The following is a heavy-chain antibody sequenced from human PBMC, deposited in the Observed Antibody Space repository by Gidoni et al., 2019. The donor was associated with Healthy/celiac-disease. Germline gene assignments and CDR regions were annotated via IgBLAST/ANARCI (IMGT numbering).Heavy chain of an antibody. CDR1: GCTVSRDY. V-gene: IGHV3-66*01. Sequence: EVQLVESGGGLVQPGGSLRLSCAASGCTVSRDYISWVRQAPGKGLDWVSVIYSGGSTYYADSVKGRFTISRDNSKNTLYLQMNSLRAEDTAVYYCARDRWLLGSYYYYGMDVWGQGTTVTVSS. D-gene: IGHD5-18*01. J-gene: IGHJ6*02. CDR2: IYSGGST. CDR3: ARDRWLLGSYYYYGMDV.